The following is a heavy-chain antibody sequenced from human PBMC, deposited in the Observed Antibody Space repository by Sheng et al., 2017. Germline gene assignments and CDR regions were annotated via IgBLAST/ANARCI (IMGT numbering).Heavy chain of an antibody. V-gene: IGHV3-9*01. CDR2: ISWNSGSI. J-gene: IGHJ4*02. Sequence: EVQLVESGGGLVQPGRSLRLSCAASGFTFDDYAMHWVRQAPGKGLEWVSGISWNSGSIGYADSVKGRFTISRDNAKNSLYLQMNSLRAEDTALYYCAKDGSSSWSGVYYWGQGTLVTVSS. CDR3: AKDGSSSWSGVYY. CDR1: GFTFDDYA. D-gene: IGHD6-13*01.